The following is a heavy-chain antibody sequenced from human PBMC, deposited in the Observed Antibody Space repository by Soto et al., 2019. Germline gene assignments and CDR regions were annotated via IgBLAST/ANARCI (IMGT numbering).Heavy chain of an antibody. CDR1: GGSISSGDYY. Sequence: QVQLQESGPGLVKPSQTLSLTCTVSGGSISSGDYYWSWIRQHPGKGLEWIGYIYYSGSTYYNPFVKSGVRLSVDRSKNQFFLKLSSMSVVDTAVLFCVRGCFGCLQGSYCWGQRTLVMVSS. CDR3: VRGCFGCLQGSYC. J-gene: IGHJ4*02. CDR2: IYYSGST. D-gene: IGHD5-18*01. V-gene: IGHV4-31*03.